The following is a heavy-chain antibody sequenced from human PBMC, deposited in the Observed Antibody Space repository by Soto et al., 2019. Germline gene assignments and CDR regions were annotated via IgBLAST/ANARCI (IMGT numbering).Heavy chain of an antibody. CDR1: GFSLSTSGVG. Sequence: KESGPTLVKPTQTLTLTCTFSGFSLSTSGVGVGWIRQPPGKALEWLALIYWDDDKRYSPSLKSRLTITKDTSKNQVVLTMTNMDPVDTATYYCAHRDMTTVTSAWYFDLWGRGTLVTVSS. D-gene: IGHD4-17*01. CDR3: AHRDMTTVTSAWYFDL. V-gene: IGHV2-5*02. CDR2: IYWDDDK. J-gene: IGHJ2*01.